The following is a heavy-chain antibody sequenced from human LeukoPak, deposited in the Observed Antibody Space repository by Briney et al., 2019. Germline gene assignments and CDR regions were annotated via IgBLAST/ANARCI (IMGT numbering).Heavy chain of an antibody. CDR2: ISAYNSNT. CDR3: ARDEDYHILTGYERFDY. J-gene: IGHJ4*02. Sequence: ASVKVSCKASGYTFTSYGISWVRQAPGQGLEWMGWISAYNSNTNYAQKLQGRVTMTTDTSTSTAYTELRSLRSDDTAVYYCARDEDYHILTGYERFDYWGQGTLVTVSS. CDR1: GYTFTSYG. V-gene: IGHV1-18*01. D-gene: IGHD3-9*01.